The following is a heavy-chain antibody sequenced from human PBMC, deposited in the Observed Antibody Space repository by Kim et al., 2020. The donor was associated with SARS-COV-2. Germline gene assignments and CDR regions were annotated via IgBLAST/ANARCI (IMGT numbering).Heavy chain of an antibody. D-gene: IGHD1-26*01. CDR2: IIPIFGTA. V-gene: IGHV1-69*13. Sequence: SVKVSCKASGGTFSSYAISWVRQAPGQGLEWMGGIIPIFGTANYAQKFQGRVTITADESTSTAYMELSSLRSEDTAVYYCARDPQGVGYFDYWGQGTLVTVSS. CDR3: ARDPQGVGYFDY. CDR1: GGTFSSYA. J-gene: IGHJ4*02.